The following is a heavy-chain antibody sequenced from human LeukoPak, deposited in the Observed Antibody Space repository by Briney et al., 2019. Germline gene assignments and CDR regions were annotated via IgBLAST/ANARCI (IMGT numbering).Heavy chain of an antibody. D-gene: IGHD5-12*01. Sequence: GGSLRLSCAASGFTFSSYSMNWVRQAPGKGLEWVSSISTSSSYIYYADSVKGRFTISRDDAKNSLYLQMNSLRAEDTAVYYCARDRVGVSAYDSLFDYWGQGTLVTVSS. CDR3: ARDRVGVSAYDSLFDY. J-gene: IGHJ4*02. V-gene: IGHV3-21*01. CDR1: GFTFSSYS. CDR2: ISTSSSYI.